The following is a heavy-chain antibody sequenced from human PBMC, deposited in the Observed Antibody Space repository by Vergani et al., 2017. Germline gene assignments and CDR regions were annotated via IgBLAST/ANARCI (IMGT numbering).Heavy chain of an antibody. V-gene: IGHV2-5*02. Sequence: QITLKESGPTLVKPTQTLTLTCTSSGFSLSTSGVGVGWIRQPPGKALEWLALIYWDDDKRYSPSLKGRLTIAKGTSKNQVFLTMNSMDPVDTATYYCADRVLTGQFDYWGQGTLVTVSS. CDR3: ADRVLTGQFDY. J-gene: IGHJ4*02. D-gene: IGHD3-9*01. CDR1: GFSLSTSGVG. CDR2: IYWDDDK.